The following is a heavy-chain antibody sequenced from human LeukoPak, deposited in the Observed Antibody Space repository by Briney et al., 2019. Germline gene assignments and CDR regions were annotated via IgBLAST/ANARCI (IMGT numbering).Heavy chain of an antibody. Sequence: GGSLRLSCAASGFTFSSYGMQWVRQAPGKGLEWVAVISYDGNNKYYGDSVKGRFTISRDNSKNTLFLQMNSLRTEDTAVYYCAKVHLTYYYDSDGYGFQDYWGQGTLVTVSS. J-gene: IGHJ4*02. CDR3: AKVHLTYYYDSDGYGFQDY. D-gene: IGHD3-22*01. CDR2: ISYDGNNK. CDR1: GFTFSSYG. V-gene: IGHV3-30*18.